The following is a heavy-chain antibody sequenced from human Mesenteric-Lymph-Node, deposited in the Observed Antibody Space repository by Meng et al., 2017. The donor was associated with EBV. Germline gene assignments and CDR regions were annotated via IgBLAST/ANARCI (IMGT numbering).Heavy chain of an antibody. D-gene: IGHD4/OR15-4a*01. Sequence: QVQVVQSEVVVTTHGASVRVSCRASGYSFTSYSIAWVRQAPGQGLEWMGYVNHYTGNTNYVQKVRDRVTLTTDTSTNTAYMEMRILTSDDTAVYFCARRPLSNYVSDFWGQGTLVTVSS. J-gene: IGHJ4*02. V-gene: IGHV1-18*01. CDR3: ARRPLSNYVSDF. CDR1: GYSFTSYS. CDR2: VNHYTGNT.